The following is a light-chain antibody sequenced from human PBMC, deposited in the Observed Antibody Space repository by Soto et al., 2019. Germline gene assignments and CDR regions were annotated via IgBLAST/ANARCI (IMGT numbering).Light chain of an antibody. V-gene: IGLV1-51*01. J-gene: IGLJ3*02. CDR2: GNN. CDR1: SYNIGGNY. CDR3: ATWDSSLGSVV. Sequence: QSVLTQPPSVSAAPGQKVTISCSGSSYNIGGNYVSWYVQLPGTAPKFLIYGNNKRPSGIPDRFSVSKSGTSATLGITGLQTEDEADYYCATWDSSLGSVVFGGGTKLTVL.